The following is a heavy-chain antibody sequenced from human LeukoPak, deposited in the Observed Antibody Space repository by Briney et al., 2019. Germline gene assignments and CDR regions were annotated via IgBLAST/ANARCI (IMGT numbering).Heavy chain of an antibody. D-gene: IGHD6-6*01. J-gene: IGHJ6*03. CDR3: ARDEEGIAAPSLNDYYYYYHMDV. CDR1: GFTFSIYD. CDR2: IDRGVGNT. Sequence: GGSLRLSCAASGFTFSIYDLSWVRQAPGKGLECVSAIDRGVGNTYYADSVKGRFTISRDNSKNTLYLQMNSLRVEDTAVYYCARDEEGIAAPSLNDYYYYYHMDVWGKGTTVTVSS. V-gene: IGHV3-23*01.